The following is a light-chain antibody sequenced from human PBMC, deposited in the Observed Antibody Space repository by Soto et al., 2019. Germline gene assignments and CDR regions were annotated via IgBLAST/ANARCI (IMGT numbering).Light chain of an antibody. CDR3: QQSYSSSASI. J-gene: IGKJ2*02. V-gene: IGKV1-39*01. CDR1: QSIDTF. CDR2: EAS. Sequence: DIPMTQSPSSLSASVGDRVTITCRASQSIDTFLNWYQHKPGKAPKLLLYEASSLQSGVPSRFSGSGSGRDFPLTITRLRPEDFASYDCQQSYSSSASIFGQGTKLEI.